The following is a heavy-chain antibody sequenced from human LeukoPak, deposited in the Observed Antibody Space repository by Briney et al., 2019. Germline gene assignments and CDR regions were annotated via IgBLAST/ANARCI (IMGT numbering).Heavy chain of an antibody. J-gene: IGHJ6*02. V-gene: IGHV3-30-3*01. Sequence: PGGSLRLSCAASGFTFSSYDMHWVRQAPGKGLEWVAVISYDGSNKYYPDSVKGRFTISRDSTKNTLYPQMNSLRAEDTAVYYCARDWGTTYGMDVWGQGTTVTVSS. D-gene: IGHD2-2*01. CDR3: ARDWGTTYGMDV. CDR2: ISYDGSNK. CDR1: GFTFSSYD.